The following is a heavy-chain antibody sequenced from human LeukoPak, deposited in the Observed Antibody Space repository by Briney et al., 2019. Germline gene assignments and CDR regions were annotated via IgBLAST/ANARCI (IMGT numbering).Heavy chain of an antibody. CDR3: AHADSSGYYSYYFDY. V-gene: IGHV2-5*01. CDR1: GFSLNTSGVG. CDR2: IYWNDDK. J-gene: IGHJ4*02. Sequence: GSGPTLVKPTQTLTLTCTFSGFSLNTSGVGVGWIRQPPGKALEWIAPIYWNDDKRYSPSLKSRLTITKDTSKNQVVLTMTNMDPVDTATYYCAHADSSGYYSYYFDYWGQGTLVTVSS. D-gene: IGHD3-22*01.